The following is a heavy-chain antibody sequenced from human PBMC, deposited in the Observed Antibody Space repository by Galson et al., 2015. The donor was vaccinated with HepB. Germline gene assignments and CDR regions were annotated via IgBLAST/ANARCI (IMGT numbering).Heavy chain of an antibody. V-gene: IGHV1-69*04. D-gene: IGHD2-21*02. CDR3: ARDEGCGGDCRNPGGGGP. CDR1: GGTFSSYA. J-gene: IGHJ4*02. CDR2: IIPILGIA. Sequence: SVKVSCKASGGTFSSYAISWVRQAPGQGLEWMGRIIPILGIANYAQKFQGRVTITADKSTSTAYMELSSLRSEDTAVYYCARDEGCGGDCRNPGGGGPWGQGTLVTVSS.